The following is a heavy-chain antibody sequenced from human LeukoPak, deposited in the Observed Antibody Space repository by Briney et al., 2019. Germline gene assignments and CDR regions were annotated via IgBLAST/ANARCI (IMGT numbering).Heavy chain of an antibody. J-gene: IGHJ6*02. V-gene: IGHV3-30*03. CDR2: ISYDGSNK. CDR3: ARNNGMDV. CDR1: GFTFSSYG. Sequence: GGSLRLSCAASGFTFSSYGMHWVRQAPGKGLEWVAVISYDGSNKYYADSVKGRFTISKDNAKNSLYLQMNSLRAEDTALYHCARNNGMDVWGQGTTVIVSS.